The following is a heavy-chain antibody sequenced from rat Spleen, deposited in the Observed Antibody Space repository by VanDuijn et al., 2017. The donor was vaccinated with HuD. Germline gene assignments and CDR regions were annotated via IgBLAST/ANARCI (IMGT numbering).Heavy chain of an antibody. CDR1: GFTFNNYD. CDR2: ITYDDTTT. CDR3: AKDVGRYNCFFDY. D-gene: IGHD1-5*01. V-gene: IGHV5-20*01. J-gene: IGHJ2*01. Sequence: EVQLVESGGGLVRPGRSMKLSCAASGFTFNNYDMAWVRQAPTKGLEWVASITYDDTTTYYRDSVKGRFTISRDNAKSSLYLQMDSLRSEDTSTYYCAKDVGRYNCFFDYWGQGVMVTVSS.